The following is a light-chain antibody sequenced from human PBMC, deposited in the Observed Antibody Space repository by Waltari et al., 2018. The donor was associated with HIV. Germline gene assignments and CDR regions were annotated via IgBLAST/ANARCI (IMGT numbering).Light chain of an antibody. CDR1: QSLGYN. CDR3: QQYKNGVT. J-gene: IGKJ4*01. CDR2: GAS. Sequence: EVVMTQSPAILSVSPGERASLSCRASQSLGYNLAWYQQKLGQAPRLLIYGASIRATGIPARFSGSGSGTDFTLAISSLQSEDFARYFCQQYKNGVTFGGGTRVE. V-gene: IGKV3-15*01.